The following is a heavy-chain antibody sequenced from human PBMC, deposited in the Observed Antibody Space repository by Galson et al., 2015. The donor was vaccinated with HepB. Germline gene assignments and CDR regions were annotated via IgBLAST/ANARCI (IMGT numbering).Heavy chain of an antibody. CDR2: IDWDDDK. D-gene: IGHD6-19*01. Sequence: PALVKPTQTLTLTCTFSGFSLSTSGMCVSWIRQPPGKALEWLARIDWDDDKYYSTSLKTRLTISKDTSKNQVVLTMTNMDPVDTATYYCARIAHDGLGGWYEDRYFDYWGQGTLVTVSS. V-gene: IGHV2-70*11. CDR1: GFSLSTSGMC. J-gene: IGHJ4*02. CDR3: ARIAHDGLGGWYEDRYFDY.